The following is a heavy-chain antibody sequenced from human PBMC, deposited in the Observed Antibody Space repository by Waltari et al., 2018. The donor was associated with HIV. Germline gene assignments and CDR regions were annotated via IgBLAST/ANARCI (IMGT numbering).Heavy chain of an antibody. CDR2: IIADSGKS. CDR1: GYRFTSFG. V-gene: IGHV1-18*01. J-gene: IGHJ5*02. CDR3: ARENAGQGDYWYH. Sequence: QVQLVQSGTEVKKPGASVKVSCKASGYRFTSFGVSWVRQAPGQGLEWMGWIIADSGKSVYAQTFQGRVTMTTDTSTSTAYMELRSLRSDDTAVYYCARENAGQGDYWYHWGQGTLITVSS. D-gene: IGHD6-13*01.